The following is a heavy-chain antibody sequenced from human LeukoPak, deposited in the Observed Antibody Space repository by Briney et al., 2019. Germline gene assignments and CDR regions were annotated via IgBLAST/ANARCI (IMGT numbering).Heavy chain of an antibody. V-gene: IGHV4-39*01. CDR1: GGSISSSSYY. CDR3: ARQGFYDSSGYYLSYSFDY. D-gene: IGHD3-22*01. Sequence: PSETLSLTCTVSGGSISSSSYYWGWIRQPPGKGLEWIGSIYYSGSTYYNPSLKSRVTISVDTSKNQFSLKLSSVTAADTAVYYCARQGFYDSSGYYLSYSFDYWGQGTLVTVSS. CDR2: IYYSGST. J-gene: IGHJ4*02.